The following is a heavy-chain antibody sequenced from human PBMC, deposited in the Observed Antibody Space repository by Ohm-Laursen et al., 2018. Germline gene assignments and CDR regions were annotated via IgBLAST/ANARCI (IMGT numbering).Heavy chain of an antibody. CDR3: AKNKGYSGYEGDY. D-gene: IGHD5-12*01. V-gene: IGHV3-11*04. CDR2: ITSGGGII. CDR1: GFTFIDYD. J-gene: IGHJ4*02. Sequence: SLRLSCAASGFTFIDYDMSWIRQTPGKGLEWLSYITSGGGIIYSADSVKGRFTISRDNSKNTLYLQMNSLRAEDTAVYYCAKNKGYSGYEGDYWGQGTLVTVSS.